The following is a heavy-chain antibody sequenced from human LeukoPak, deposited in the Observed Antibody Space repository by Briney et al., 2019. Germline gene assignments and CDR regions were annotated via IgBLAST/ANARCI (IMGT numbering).Heavy chain of an antibody. D-gene: IGHD3-22*01. CDR3: ARADSSAVGYWFDP. V-gene: IGHV4-39*01. J-gene: IGHJ5*02. Sequence: NSSETLSLTCTVPGGSISSSSYYWGWIRQPPGKGLEWIGSIYYSGSTYYNPSLKSRVTISVDTSKNQFSLKLSSVTAADTAVYYCARADSSAVGYWFDPWGQGTLVTVSS. CDR1: GGSISSSSYY. CDR2: IYYSGST.